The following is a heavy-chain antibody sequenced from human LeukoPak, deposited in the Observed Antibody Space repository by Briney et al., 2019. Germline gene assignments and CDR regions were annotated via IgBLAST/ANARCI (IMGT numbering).Heavy chain of an antibody. CDR1: GFTFSSYS. V-gene: IGHV3-21*04. D-gene: IGHD3-22*01. CDR2: ISSSSTYI. CDR3: AKAYYDSSGYLFDY. J-gene: IGHJ4*02. Sequence: GGSLRLSCAASGFTFSSYSRNWVRQAPGKGLEWVSSISSSSTYIYYADSVKGRFTISRDNSKNTLYLQMNSLRAEDTAIYYCAKAYYDSSGYLFDYWGQGILVTVSS.